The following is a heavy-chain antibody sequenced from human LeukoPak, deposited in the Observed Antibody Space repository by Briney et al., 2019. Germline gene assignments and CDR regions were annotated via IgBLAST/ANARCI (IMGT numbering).Heavy chain of an antibody. CDR3: ARSRGDNNWFDP. V-gene: IGHV5-51*01. J-gene: IGHJ5*02. CDR1: GYIFTNFW. CDR2: IFPADSDT. D-gene: IGHD7-27*01. Sequence: ESLKISCQASGYIFTNFWLGWVRQMPGKGPEWMGIIFPADSDTRYSPSFEGQVTISADKSISTAYLQWSSLKASDTAVYYCARSRGDNNWFDPWGQGTMVTVSS.